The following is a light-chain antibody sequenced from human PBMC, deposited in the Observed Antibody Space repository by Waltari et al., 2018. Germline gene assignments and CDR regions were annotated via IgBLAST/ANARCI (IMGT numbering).Light chain of an antibody. J-gene: IGKJ1*01. CDR2: DAS. CDR1: QSISSY. V-gene: IGKV1-39*01. CDR3: QQSFSTPWT. Sequence: DIQMTQSPSSLPASVGDRVTITCRASQSISSYLNWYQIKPGKAPKLLIYDASRLQSGVPSRFSGSGSGTDCTLTISSLQPDDFAIYHCQQSFSTPWTFGQGTNVEI.